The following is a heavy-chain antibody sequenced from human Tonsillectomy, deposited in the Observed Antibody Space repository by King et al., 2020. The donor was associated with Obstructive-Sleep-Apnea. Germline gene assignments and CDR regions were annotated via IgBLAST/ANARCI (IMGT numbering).Heavy chain of an antibody. Sequence: QLVQSGAEVKKPGESLRISCKGSGYIFTTYWITWVRQMPGKGLEWMGRIDPTDSYTNYSPSFQGHVTFSADKSSSTAYLQRSSLKASDTAMYYCATSSGNYDWFDPWGQGTLVTVSS. J-gene: IGHJ5*02. D-gene: IGHD1-26*01. CDR3: ATSSGNYDWFDP. CDR2: IDPTDSYT. V-gene: IGHV5-10-1*01. CDR1: GYIFTTYW.